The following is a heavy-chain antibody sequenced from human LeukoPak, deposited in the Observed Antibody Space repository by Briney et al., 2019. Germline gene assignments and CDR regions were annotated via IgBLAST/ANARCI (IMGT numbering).Heavy chain of an antibody. CDR3: AKDGTVIAMGDAFDI. Sequence: GGSPRLSCEASGVTVSKNYMNWLRQAPREGRGWGSLIYSGGTTNYADSVKGRFTISRDNSKNTLYLQMNSLRAEDTAVYYCAKDGTVIAMGDAFDIWGQGTMVTVSS. J-gene: IGHJ3*02. CDR2: IYSGGTT. D-gene: IGHD2-21*01. V-gene: IGHV3-53*01. CDR1: GVTVSKNY.